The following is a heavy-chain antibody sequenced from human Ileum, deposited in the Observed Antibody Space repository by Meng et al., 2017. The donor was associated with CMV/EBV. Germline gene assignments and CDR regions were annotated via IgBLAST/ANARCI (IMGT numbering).Heavy chain of an antibody. J-gene: IGHJ6*02. CDR2: IYYSGST. CDR1: GGSISSSSYY. CDR3: AREVRRDCSSTSCSRWVYGMDV. D-gene: IGHD2-2*01. V-gene: IGHV4-39*07. Sequence: SETLSLTCTVSGGSISSSSYYWGWIRQPPGKGLEWIGSIYYSGSTYYNPSLKSRVTISVDTSKNQFSLKLSSVTAADTAVYYCAREVRRDCSSTSCSRWVYGMDVWGQGPTVTVSS.